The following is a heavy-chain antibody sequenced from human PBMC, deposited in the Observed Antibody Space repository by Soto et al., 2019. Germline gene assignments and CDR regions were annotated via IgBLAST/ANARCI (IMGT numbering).Heavy chain of an antibody. CDR1: VFTFRSYG. D-gene: IGHD1-7*01. V-gene: IGHV3-74*01. Sequence: PGGSLRLSCGASVFTFRSYGMHWVRQGPGKGLVWVSRISGDGSRTNYADSVKGRFTIYRDNDKNKVYLQIDSLRAEDTAVYYCARSLSGTYAAFDLWGQGKMVTVSS. CDR2: ISGDGSRT. CDR3: ARSLSGTYAAFDL. J-gene: IGHJ3*01.